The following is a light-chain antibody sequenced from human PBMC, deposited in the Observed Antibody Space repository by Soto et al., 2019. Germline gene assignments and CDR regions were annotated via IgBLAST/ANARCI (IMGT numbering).Light chain of an antibody. V-gene: IGLV2-8*01. CDR2: EVS. J-gene: IGLJ2*01. CDR3: SSYGGSNNLI. CDR1: SSDVGGYNY. Sequence: QSVVTQPPSASGSPGQSVTISCSGTSSDVGGYNYVSWYQQHPGKAPKLMIYEVSKRPSGVPDRFSGSKSGNTASLTVSGLQAEDEADYYCSSYGGSNNLIFGGGTKLTVL.